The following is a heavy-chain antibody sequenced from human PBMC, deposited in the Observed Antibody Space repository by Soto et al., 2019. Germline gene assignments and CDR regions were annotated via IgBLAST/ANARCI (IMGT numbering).Heavy chain of an antibody. CDR3: ARDIRLTIFGPYGMDV. Sequence: SVKVSCKASGGTFSSYAISWVRQAPGQGLEWMGGIIPIFGTANYAQKFQGRVTITADESTSTAYMELSSLRSEDTAVYYCARDIRLTIFGPYGMDVWGQGTTVTVSS. J-gene: IGHJ6*02. CDR1: GGTFSSYA. D-gene: IGHD3-3*01. CDR2: IIPIFGTA. V-gene: IGHV1-69*13.